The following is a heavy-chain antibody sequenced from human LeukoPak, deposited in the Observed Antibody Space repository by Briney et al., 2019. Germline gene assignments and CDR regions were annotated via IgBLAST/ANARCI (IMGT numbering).Heavy chain of an antibody. CDR3: AKEGRQLVPFDI. J-gene: IGHJ3*02. CDR1: GFTFNNFA. Sequence: GGSLRLSCAASGFTFNNFAMSWVRQAPGKGLEWVAFIRYDGSNKYYADSVKGRFTISRDNSKNTLYLQMNSLRAEDTAVYYCAKEGRQLVPFDIWGQGTMVTVSS. CDR2: IRYDGSNK. V-gene: IGHV3-30*02. D-gene: IGHD6-6*01.